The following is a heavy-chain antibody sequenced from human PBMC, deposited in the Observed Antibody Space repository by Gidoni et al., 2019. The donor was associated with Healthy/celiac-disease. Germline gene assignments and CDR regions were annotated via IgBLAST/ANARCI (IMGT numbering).Heavy chain of an antibody. CDR1: GGSFSGYY. D-gene: IGHD3-10*01. Sequence: QVQLQQWGAGLSKPSETLSLTCAVYGGSFSGYYWSWIRQPPGKGLEWIGEINPSGSTNSHPSLKSRVTISVDTSKNQFSLKLSSVTAADTAVYYCARGYYGSGSYIHWGQGTLVTVSS. CDR2: INPSGST. V-gene: IGHV4-34*01. CDR3: ARGYYGSGSYIH. J-gene: IGHJ4*02.